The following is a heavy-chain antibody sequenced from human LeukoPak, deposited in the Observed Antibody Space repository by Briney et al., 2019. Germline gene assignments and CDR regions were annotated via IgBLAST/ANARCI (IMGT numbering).Heavy chain of an antibody. J-gene: IGHJ4*02. D-gene: IGHD6-13*01. CDR2: IYSSGST. CDR3: GSRIATAGSVDY. CDR1: GFSVSSNY. Sequence: GGSLRLSCAASGFSVSSNYMSWVRQAPGKGLEWVSVIYSSGSTYYADSVKGRFTISRDNSKNTLHLQMNTLRAEDTAVYYCGSRIATAGSVDYWGQGTQVAVSS. V-gene: IGHV3-53*01.